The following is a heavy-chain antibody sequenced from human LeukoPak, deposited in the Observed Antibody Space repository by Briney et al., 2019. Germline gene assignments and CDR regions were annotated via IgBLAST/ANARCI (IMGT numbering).Heavy chain of an antibody. CDR3: ARGDILTGYYSGADYYGMDV. V-gene: IGHV1-69*13. D-gene: IGHD3-9*01. J-gene: IGHJ6*02. Sequence: ASVKVSCKASGGTFSSYAISWVRQAPGQGLEWMGGIIPNFGTANYAQKFQGRVTITADGSTSTAYMELSSLRSEDTAVYYCARGDILTGYYSGADYYGMDVWGQGTTVTVSS. CDR2: IIPNFGTA. CDR1: GGTFSSYA.